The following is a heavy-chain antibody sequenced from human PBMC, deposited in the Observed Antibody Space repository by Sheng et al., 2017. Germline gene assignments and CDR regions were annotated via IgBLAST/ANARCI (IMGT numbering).Heavy chain of an antibody. J-gene: IGHJ6*03. CDR1: GGTFSSYT. CDR2: IIPILGIA. Sequence: QVQLVQSGAEVKKPGSSVKVSCKASGGTFSSYTISWVRQAPGQGLEWMGGIIPILGIANYAQKFQGRVTITADKSTSTAYMELSSLRSEDTAVYYCARHSSNFLQYYYYYYYMDVWGKGTTVTVSS. D-gene: IGHD4-4*01. V-gene: IGHV1-69*02. CDR3: ARHSSNFLQYYYYYYYMDV.